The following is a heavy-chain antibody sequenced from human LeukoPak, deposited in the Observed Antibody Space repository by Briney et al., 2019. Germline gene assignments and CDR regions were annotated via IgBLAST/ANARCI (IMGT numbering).Heavy chain of an antibody. J-gene: IGHJ4*01. V-gene: IGHV3-23*01. Sequence: PGGSLRLSCAASGFTFSSYSMNWVRQAPGKGLEWVSAISPAGDSTTDADSVKGRFTISRDNSKSTLYLQMHRLTAEDTALYYCARRLVTAGVTDFFVYWGHGTLVSVSS. D-gene: IGHD6-13*01. CDR3: ARRLVTAGVTDFFVY. CDR2: ISPAGDST. CDR1: GFTFSSYS.